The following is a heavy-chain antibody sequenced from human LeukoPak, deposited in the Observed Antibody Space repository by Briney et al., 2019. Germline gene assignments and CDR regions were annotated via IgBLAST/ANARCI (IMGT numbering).Heavy chain of an antibody. CDR1: GGSLNTDNFS. D-gene: IGHD2-2*01. CDR2: FYPDGPT. V-gene: IGHV4-39*07. Sequence: SETLSLTCTVSGGSLNTDNFSWGWIRQTPGKGLEWIGSFYPDGPTYYNPSLKSRVTISVDTSKNQFSLKLSSVTAADTAVYYCARVADEPAAMGGWFDPWGQGTLVTVSS. CDR3: ARVADEPAAMGGWFDP. J-gene: IGHJ5*02.